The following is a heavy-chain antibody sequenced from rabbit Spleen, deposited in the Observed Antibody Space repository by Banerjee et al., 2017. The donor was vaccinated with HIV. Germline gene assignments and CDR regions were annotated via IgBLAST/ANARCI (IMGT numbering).Heavy chain of an antibody. CDR3: AIATMTLVITDL. CDR2: IDAGSGGTS. Sequence: QSLEESGGDLVKPGASLTLTCTASGFSFSRSYYICWVRQAPEKGLEWIACIDAGSGGTSYFATWAKGRFLISKTSSTTVTLQMTGLTAADTATYFCAIATMTLVITDLWGPGTWSPS. CDR1: GFSFSRSYY. J-gene: IGHJ4*01. V-gene: IGHV1S40*01. D-gene: IGHD2-1*01.